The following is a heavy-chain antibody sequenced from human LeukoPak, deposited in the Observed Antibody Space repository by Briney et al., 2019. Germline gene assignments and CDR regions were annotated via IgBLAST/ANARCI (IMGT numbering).Heavy chain of an antibody. CDR2: ISSSSSTI. D-gene: IGHD2-21*01. J-gene: IGHJ5*02. CDR1: GFTFSSHS. CDR3: ARMYCGGDCYPRNWFDP. Sequence: HSGGSLRLSCAASGFTFSSHSMNWVRQAPGKGLEWVSYISSSSSTIYYADSVKGRFTISRDNAKNSLYLQMNSLRAEDTAVYYCARMYCGGDCYPRNWFDPWGQGTLVTVSS. V-gene: IGHV3-48*04.